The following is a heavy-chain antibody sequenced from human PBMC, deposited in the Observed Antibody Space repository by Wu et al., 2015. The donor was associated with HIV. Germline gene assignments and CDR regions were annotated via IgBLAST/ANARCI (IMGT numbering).Heavy chain of an antibody. Sequence: QVQLVRSGAEVKQPGSSMKISCKASGNTFNAINWVRQAPGQGLEWMGGIIPLFGTTDYAQIFQGRVTITTDESTSTAYMRLTSLRSEDTAVYYCASPRSPGFSSAWPTYFDYWGQGTLVTVSS. CDR3: ASPRSPGFSSAWPTYFDY. V-gene: IGHV1-69*05. CDR2: IIPLFGTT. D-gene: IGHD6-19*01. J-gene: IGHJ4*02. CDR1: GNTFNA.